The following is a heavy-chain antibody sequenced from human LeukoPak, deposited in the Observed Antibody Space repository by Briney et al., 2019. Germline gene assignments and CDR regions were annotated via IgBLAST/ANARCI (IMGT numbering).Heavy chain of an antibody. CDR1: GGSFSGYY. V-gene: IGHV4-34*01. D-gene: IGHD6-19*01. J-gene: IGHJ5*02. CDR2: INHSGST. CDR3: ARGMGYSSGWYH. Sequence: SETLSLTCAVYGGSFSGYYWSWIRQPPGKGLEWIGEINHSGSTNYNPSLKSRVTISVDTSKNQFSLKLSSVTAADTAVYYCARGMGYSSGWYHWGQGTLVTVSS.